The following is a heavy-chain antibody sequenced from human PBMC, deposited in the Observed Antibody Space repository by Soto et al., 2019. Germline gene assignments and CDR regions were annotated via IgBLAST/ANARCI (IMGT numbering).Heavy chain of an antibody. CDR1: GFTFSSYS. CDR3: ARVGWPFDY. V-gene: IGHV3-48*02. D-gene: IGHD6-19*01. J-gene: IGHJ4*02. Sequence: EVQLVESGGGLVQPGGSLRLSCAASGFTFSSYSMNWVRQAPGKGLEWVSYFSSSSGTIYYADSVKGRFTISRDNAKKSLYLKRNCLLDEDTAVYYSARVGWPFDYWGQGTPVTVSS. CDR2: FSSSSGTI.